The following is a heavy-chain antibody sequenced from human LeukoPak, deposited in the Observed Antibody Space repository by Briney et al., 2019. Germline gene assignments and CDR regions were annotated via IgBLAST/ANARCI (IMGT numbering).Heavy chain of an antibody. Sequence: GGSLRLSCAASGFTFSSYSMTWVRQAPGKGLEWVSYISSSSSTIYYADSVKGRFAISRDNAKNSLYLQMNSLRDEDTAVYYCARDLRGSTVFYGMDVWGQGTTVTVSS. J-gene: IGHJ6*02. CDR3: ARDLRGSTVFYGMDV. D-gene: IGHD3-10*01. CDR1: GFTFSSYS. V-gene: IGHV3-48*02. CDR2: ISSSSSTI.